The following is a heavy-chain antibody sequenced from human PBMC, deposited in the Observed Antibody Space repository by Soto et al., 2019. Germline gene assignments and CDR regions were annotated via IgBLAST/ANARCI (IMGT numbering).Heavy chain of an antibody. CDR2: IYYSGST. J-gene: IGHJ4*02. CDR1: GGSISSGGYY. V-gene: IGHV4-31*03. Sequence: SETLSLTCTVSGGSISSGGYYWSWIRQHPGKGLEWIGYIYYSGSTYYNPSLKSRVTISVDTSKNQFSLKLSSVTAADTAVYYCAREVSPLNYFDYWGQGTLVTVSS. CDR3: AREVSPLNYFDY.